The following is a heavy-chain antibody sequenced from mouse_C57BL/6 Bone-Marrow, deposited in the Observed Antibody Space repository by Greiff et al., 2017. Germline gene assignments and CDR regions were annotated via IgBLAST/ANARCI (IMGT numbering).Heavy chain of an antibody. CDR2: LYPGSGNT. CDR1: GYSFTSYY. Sequence: QVQLQQSGPELVKPGASVKISCTASGYSFTSYYIHWVKQRPGQGLEWIGWLYPGSGNTKYNEKFKGKATLTADTSSSTAYMQLSSLTSEDSEVYYGATGVIYWYFDVWGTGTTVTVSS. CDR3: ATGVIYWYFDV. J-gene: IGHJ1*03. D-gene: IGHD2-13*01. V-gene: IGHV1-66*01.